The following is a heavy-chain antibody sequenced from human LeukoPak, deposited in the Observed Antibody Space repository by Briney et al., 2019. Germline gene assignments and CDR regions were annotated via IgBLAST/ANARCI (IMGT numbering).Heavy chain of an antibody. V-gene: IGHV3-30*02. CDR1: GFTFSSYX. Sequence: GGSLRLSCAASGFTFSSYXXXXXXXXXXXXXXXXXXXXXXXSNKYYADSVKGRFTISRDNSKNTLYLQMNSLRAEDTAVYYCAKDEDSSSWYWSSGWYYFDYWGQGTLVTVSS. J-gene: IGHJ4*02. CDR2: XXXXXSNK. CDR3: AKDEDSSSWYWSSGWYYFDY. D-gene: IGHD6-13*01.